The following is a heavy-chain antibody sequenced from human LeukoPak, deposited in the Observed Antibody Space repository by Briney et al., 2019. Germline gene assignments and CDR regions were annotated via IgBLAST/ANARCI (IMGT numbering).Heavy chain of an antibody. J-gene: IGHJ4*02. D-gene: IGHD1-26*01. CDR3: SRESGPFSPVGH. CDR2: TPLCGQS. Sequence: PSETLAHTCGVSGGSITTTNYWSWVRQPPWQGLEWMGGTPLCGQSNYIPSLWSRLTMYLEEPKDHLSLILASVTAADTAIYYCSRESGPFSPVGHWGQGTLVTVTS. V-gene: IGHV4/OR15-8*02. CDR1: GGSITTTNY.